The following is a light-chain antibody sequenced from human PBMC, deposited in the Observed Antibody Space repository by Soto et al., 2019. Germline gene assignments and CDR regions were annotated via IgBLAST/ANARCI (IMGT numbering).Light chain of an antibody. Sequence: QSVLTQPASVSGSPGQSITISCAAASSDDGGYNRVSWYQQHPGQAPKLMIYDVTNRPSGVSHRFSGSKSGNTAFLTISGLQAEDEADYYCSSYSSARTLYVFGTGTKVTVL. V-gene: IGLV2-14*01. CDR2: DVT. CDR3: SSYSSARTLYV. CDR1: SSDDGGYNR. J-gene: IGLJ1*01.